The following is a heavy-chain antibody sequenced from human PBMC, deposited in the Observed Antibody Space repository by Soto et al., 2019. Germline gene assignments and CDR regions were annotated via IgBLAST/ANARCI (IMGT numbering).Heavy chain of an antibody. D-gene: IGHD5-18*01. J-gene: IGHJ4*02. CDR1: GGSISSGDYY. CDR3: ARSGYSYGPNPLLY. V-gene: IGHV4-30-4*02. Sequence: SDTLSLTCTVSGGSISSGDYYWSWIRQPPGKGLEWIGYIYYSGSTYYNPSLKSRVTISVDTSKNQFSLKLSSVTAADTAVYYCARSGYSYGPNPLLYWGQGTLVTVSS. CDR2: IYYSGST.